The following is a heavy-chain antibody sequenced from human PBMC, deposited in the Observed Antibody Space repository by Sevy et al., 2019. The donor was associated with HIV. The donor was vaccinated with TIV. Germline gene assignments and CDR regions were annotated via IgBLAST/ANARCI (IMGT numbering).Heavy chain of an antibody. J-gene: IGHJ6*02. V-gene: IGHV3-30*18. CDR3: AKGRGGTSFYYYGMDV. CDR1: GFTFSSYG. D-gene: IGHD2-15*01. Sequence: GGSLRLSCAASGFTFSSYGMHWVRQAPGKGLEWVALISYDGSNKYYADSVKGRFTISRDNSKNTLYLQMNSLRAEDTAVYYCAKGRGGTSFYYYGMDVWGQGTTVTVSS. CDR2: ISYDGSNK.